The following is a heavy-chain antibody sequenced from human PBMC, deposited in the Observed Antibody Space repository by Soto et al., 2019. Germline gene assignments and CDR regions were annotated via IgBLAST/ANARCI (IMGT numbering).Heavy chain of an antibody. CDR3: ARAWSRSHYIHARYYYYYGMDV. V-gene: IGHV1-8*01. CDR2: MNPNSGNT. Sequence: QVQLVQSGAEVKKPGASVKVSCKASGYTFTSYDINWVRQATGQGLEWMGWMNPNSGNTGYAQKFQGRVTMTRNTTISTAYMELSSLRSEDTAVYYCARAWSRSHYIHARYYYYYGMDVWGQGTTVTVSS. J-gene: IGHJ6*02. D-gene: IGHD3-3*01. CDR1: GYTFTSYD.